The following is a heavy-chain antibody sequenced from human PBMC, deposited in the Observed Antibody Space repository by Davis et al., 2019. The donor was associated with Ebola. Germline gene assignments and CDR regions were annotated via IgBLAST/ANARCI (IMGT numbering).Heavy chain of an antibody. CDR2: IKQDGSAK. D-gene: IGHD4-11*01. CDR3: TTYSTSSGGLEY. J-gene: IGHJ4*02. CDR1: GLTFRTYW. V-gene: IGHV3-7*01. Sequence: GESLKISCEASGLTFRTYWMSWVRQAQGKGLEWVASIKQDGSAKHYVESVRGRFTISRDNAKNSLYLQMNSLRAEDTAAYQCTTYSTSSGGLEYWGQGTLVTVSS.